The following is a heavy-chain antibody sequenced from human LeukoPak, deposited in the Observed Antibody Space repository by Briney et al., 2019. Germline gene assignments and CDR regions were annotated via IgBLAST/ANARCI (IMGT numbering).Heavy chain of an antibody. J-gene: IGHJ4*02. CDR3: ATVAGYYNWNYDY. Sequence: GGSLRLSCAASGFTFSNYWMSWVRQAPGKGLEWVANIKQDGSEKYYVDSVKGRFTISRDNAKNSLYVQMNSLRAEDTAVYYCATVAGYYNWNYDYWGQGTLVTVSS. CDR1: GFTFSNYW. V-gene: IGHV3-7*01. D-gene: IGHD3-9*01. CDR2: IKQDGSEK.